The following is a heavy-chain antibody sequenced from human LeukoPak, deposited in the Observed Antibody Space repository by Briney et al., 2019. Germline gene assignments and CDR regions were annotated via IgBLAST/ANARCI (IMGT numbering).Heavy chain of an antibody. D-gene: IGHD6-13*01. J-gene: IGHJ4*02. CDR3: AKGEGSSWYYFDY. CDR2: ISGSGGST. Sequence: GGSLRLSCAASGFTFSSYAMSWVRQAPGKGLEWVSAISGSGGSTYYADSVKGRFTISRDNSKNTLYLQTNSLRAEDTAVYYCAKGEGSSWYYFDYWGQGTLVTVSS. V-gene: IGHV3-23*01. CDR1: GFTFSSYA.